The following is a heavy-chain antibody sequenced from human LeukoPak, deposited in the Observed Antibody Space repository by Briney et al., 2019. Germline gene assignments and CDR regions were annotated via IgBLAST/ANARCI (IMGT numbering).Heavy chain of an antibody. CDR1: DDSIKNYF. CDR3: ARYYYGSASYYKGINWFDP. CDR2: VFYSGST. V-gene: IGHV4-59*08. Sequence: SETLSLTCTVSDDSIKNYFWTWIRQSPGKGLEWIGYVFYSGSTSYNPSLKSRVTISVDTSKNQFSLKLSSVTAADTAVYYCARYYYGSASYYKGINWFDPWGQGTLVTVSS. J-gene: IGHJ5*02. D-gene: IGHD3-10*01.